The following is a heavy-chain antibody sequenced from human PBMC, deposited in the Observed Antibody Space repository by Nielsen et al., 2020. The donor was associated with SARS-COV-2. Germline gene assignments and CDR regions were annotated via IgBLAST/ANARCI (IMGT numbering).Heavy chain of an antibody. CDR1: GFTLSNYN. Sequence: GESLKISCAASGFTLSNYNMHWVRQGPGKGLVWVSRINRDGSVTNYADSVKGRFTISRDNGGNTLYLQVNSLRAEDTALYHCARDNRLVAAGYYYGMDVWGQGTAVTVSS. V-gene: IGHV3-74*01. D-gene: IGHD6-13*01. CDR3: ARDNRLVAAGYYYGMDV. J-gene: IGHJ6*02. CDR2: INRDGSVT.